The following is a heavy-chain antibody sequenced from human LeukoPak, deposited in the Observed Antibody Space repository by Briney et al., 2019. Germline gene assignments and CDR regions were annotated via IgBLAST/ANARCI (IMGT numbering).Heavy chain of an antibody. CDR1: GFTFNSYA. V-gene: IGHV3-23*01. D-gene: IGHD2-15*01. CDR3: AKEKGYCSGGSCTVFRYYGMDV. Sequence: GGSLRLSCAASGFTFNSYAMNWVRQAPGKGLEWVSAISGSGGSTYYADSVKGRFTISRDNSKNTLYLQMNSLRAEDTAVYYCAKEKGYCSGGSCTVFRYYGMDVWGQGTTVTVSS. CDR2: ISGSGGST. J-gene: IGHJ6*02.